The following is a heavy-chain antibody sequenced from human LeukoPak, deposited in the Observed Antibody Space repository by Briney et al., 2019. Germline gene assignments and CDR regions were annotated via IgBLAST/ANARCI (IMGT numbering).Heavy chain of an antibody. D-gene: IGHD2-21*01. CDR2: IKSKTDGGTA. V-gene: IGHV3-15*01. CDR1: GFTFSSAW. Sequence: PGGSLRLSCAASGFTFSSAWMTWVRQAPGKGLEWVGRIKSKTDGGTAEYAAPVKGRFTTSRDDSQNTMYMQMNSLRPEDTAVYYCTTAPDSMDCWGQGTLVTVSS. J-gene: IGHJ4*02. CDR3: TTAPDSMDC.